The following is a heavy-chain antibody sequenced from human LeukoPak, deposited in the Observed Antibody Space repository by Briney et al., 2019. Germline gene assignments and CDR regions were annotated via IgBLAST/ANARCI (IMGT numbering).Heavy chain of an antibody. CDR1: GGSITRSSYH. J-gene: IGHJ4*02. CDR3: ATTNGYTRGGYDY. Sequence: SETLSLTCTVSGGSITRSSYHWGWIRQPPGTGLERIGSIYYSGTTYYNPSLKSRVAILVDTSKNQFSLRLSSVNAADTAVYYCATTNGYTRGGYDYWGQGTLVTVSS. V-gene: IGHV4-39*07. D-gene: IGHD5-24*01. CDR2: IYYSGTT.